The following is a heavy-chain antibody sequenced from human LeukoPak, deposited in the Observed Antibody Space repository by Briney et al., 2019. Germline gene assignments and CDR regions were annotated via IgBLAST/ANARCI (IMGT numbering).Heavy chain of an antibody. D-gene: IGHD4-17*01. V-gene: IGHV2-5*01. CDR2: IYWNDDK. Sequence: RGSGPTLVSPTQTLTLTCTFSGFSLSTSGVGVGWIRQPPGKALEWLALIYWNDDKRYSPSLRSRLTITKDTSKNQVVLTMTNMDPVDTATYYCAHSGTVTTPHDAFDIWGQGTMVTVSS. J-gene: IGHJ3*02. CDR1: GFSLSTSGVG. CDR3: AHSGTVTTPHDAFDI.